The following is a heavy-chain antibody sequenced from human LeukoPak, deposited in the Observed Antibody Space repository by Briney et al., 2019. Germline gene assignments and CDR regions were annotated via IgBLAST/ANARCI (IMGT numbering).Heavy chain of an antibody. CDR3: TRGSSSWSYYYYYGMDV. Sequence: GGSLRLSCTASGFTFGDYAMSWVRQAPGKGLEWVGFIRSKAYGGTTEYAASVKGRFAISRDDSKSIAYLQMNSLKTEDTAVYYCTRGSSSWSYYYYYGMDVWGQGTTVTVSS. CDR1: GFTFGDYA. V-gene: IGHV3-49*04. J-gene: IGHJ6*02. CDR2: IRSKAYGGTT. D-gene: IGHD6-13*01.